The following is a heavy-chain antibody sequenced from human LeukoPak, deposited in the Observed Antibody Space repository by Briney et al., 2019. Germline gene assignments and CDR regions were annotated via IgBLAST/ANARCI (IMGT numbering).Heavy chain of an antibody. J-gene: IGHJ3*02. CDR1: GFTFSSYA. Sequence: GRSLRLSCAASGFTFSSYAIHWVRQAPGKGLEWVAVISYDGSNKYYADSVKGRFTISRDNSKNTLYLQMNSLRAEDTAVYYCSREVSPTSILTGSSIAFDIWGQGTVVTVSS. V-gene: IGHV3-30*04. CDR2: ISYDGSNK. CDR3: SREVSPTSILTGSSIAFDI. D-gene: IGHD3-9*01.